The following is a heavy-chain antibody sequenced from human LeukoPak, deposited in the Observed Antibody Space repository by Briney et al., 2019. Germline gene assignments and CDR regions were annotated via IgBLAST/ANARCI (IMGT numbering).Heavy chain of an antibody. V-gene: IGHV3-23*01. CDR3: AKVNSSGYYGDAFDI. J-gene: IGHJ3*02. CDR2: ISGSGGST. Sequence: PGGSLRLSCAASGFTFNRFGMSWVRQAPGKGLEWVSAISGSGGSTYYADSVKGRFTISRDNSKNTLYLQMNSLRAEDTAVYYCAKVNSSGYYGDAFDIWGQGTMVTISS. CDR1: GFTFNRFG. D-gene: IGHD3-22*01.